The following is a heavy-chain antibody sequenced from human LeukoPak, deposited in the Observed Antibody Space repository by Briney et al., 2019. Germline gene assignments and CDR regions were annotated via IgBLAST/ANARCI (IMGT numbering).Heavy chain of an antibody. J-gene: IGHJ6*03. CDR1: GGSISSGGYY. Sequence: SETLSLTCTVSGGSISSGGYYWSWIRQHPGKGLEGIGYIYYSGSTYYNPSLKSRVTISVDTSKNQFSLKLSSVTAADTAVYYCARVSYDDYYYYYMDVWGKGTTVTVSS. CDR2: IYYSGST. CDR3: ARVSYDDYYYYYMDV. D-gene: IGHD3-3*01. V-gene: IGHV4-31*03.